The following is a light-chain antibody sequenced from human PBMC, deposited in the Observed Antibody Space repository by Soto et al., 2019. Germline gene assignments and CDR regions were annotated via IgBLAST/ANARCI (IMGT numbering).Light chain of an antibody. CDR2: DVT. CDR1: SNNVGGYNY. V-gene: IGLV2-11*01. J-gene: IGLJ1*01. Sequence: QSVLTQPRSVSGSPGQSVTISCTGASNNVGGYNYVSWYQHHPGKVPQLIIYDVTKRPSGVPDRFSGSKSGNTASLTISGLQVEDEADYYCSSYTTSSSYFFGTGTKVTVL. CDR3: SSYTTSSSYF.